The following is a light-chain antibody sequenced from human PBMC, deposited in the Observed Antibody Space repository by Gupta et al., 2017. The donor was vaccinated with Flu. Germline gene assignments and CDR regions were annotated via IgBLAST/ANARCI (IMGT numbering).Light chain of an antibody. V-gene: IGLV1-44*01. CDR3: ARCYDSRNCWV. Sequence: VTISCTGSSSDIGSNHIVWYQQIPVATPRLLIYGNNRRLTVGPDRFSGSKYVTSAALSISGIHADDDADYYCARCYDSRNCWVFGGGTKLTVL. CDR1: SSDIGSNH. J-gene: IGLJ3*02. CDR2: GNN.